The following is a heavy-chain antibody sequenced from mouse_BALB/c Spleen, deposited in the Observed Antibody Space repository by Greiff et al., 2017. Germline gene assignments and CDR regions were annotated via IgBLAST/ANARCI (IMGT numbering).Heavy chain of an antibody. CDR3: ARDRGGNYGYFDY. CDR2: IWAGGST. Sequence: VMLVESGPGLVAPSQSLSITCTVSGFSLTSYGVHWVRQPPGKGLEWLGVIWAGGSTNYYSALMSRLSISKDNSKSQVFLMMNSLQTDDTAMYYCARDRGGNYGYFDYWGQGTTVTVSS. D-gene: IGHD2-1*01. V-gene: IGHV2-9*02. J-gene: IGHJ2*01. CDR1: GFSLTSYG.